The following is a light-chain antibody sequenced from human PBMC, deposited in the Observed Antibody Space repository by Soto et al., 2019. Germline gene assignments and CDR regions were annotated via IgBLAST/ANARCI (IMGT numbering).Light chain of an antibody. J-gene: IGKJ2*01. CDR3: QQRTNWPRT. CDR2: DAS. Sequence: ETVLTQSPATLSSSPGERATLSCRASQNIRNYLAWYQQKPGQAPRLLIYDASNRATGIPARFSGSGSGTDFTLTISSLEPEDFAVYYCQQRTNWPRTFGQGTKLEIK. CDR1: QNIRNY. V-gene: IGKV3-11*01.